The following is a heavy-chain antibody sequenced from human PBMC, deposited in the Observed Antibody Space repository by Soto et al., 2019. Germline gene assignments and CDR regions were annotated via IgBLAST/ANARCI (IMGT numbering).Heavy chain of an antibody. J-gene: IGHJ4*02. D-gene: IGHD2-15*01. CDR3: ARGRRTEYCSGGSCYCH. Sequence: SETLSLTCAVYGGSFSGYYWSWIRQPPGKGLEWIGEINHSGSTNYNPSLKSRVTISVDTSKNQFSLKLSSVTAADTAVYYCARGRRTEYCSGGSCYCHWGQGTLVTVSS. CDR1: GGSFSGYY. CDR2: INHSGST. V-gene: IGHV4-34*01.